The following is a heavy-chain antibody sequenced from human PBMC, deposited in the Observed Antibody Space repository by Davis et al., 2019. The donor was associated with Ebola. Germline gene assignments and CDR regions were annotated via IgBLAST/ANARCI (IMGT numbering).Heavy chain of an antibody. CDR1: GYSFTSYW. D-gene: IGHD1-20*01. J-gene: IGHJ3*01. V-gene: IGHV5-51*01. Sequence: GESLKISCKGFGYSFTSYWIGWVRQMPGKGLEWMGIIHPGDSDTRYSPSFRGQVTISADKSTRTAYLQWGSLKASDTAMYYCASLRRTITGMDDGFDLWGQGTMVTVSS. CDR3: ASLRRTITGMDDGFDL. CDR2: IHPGDSDT.